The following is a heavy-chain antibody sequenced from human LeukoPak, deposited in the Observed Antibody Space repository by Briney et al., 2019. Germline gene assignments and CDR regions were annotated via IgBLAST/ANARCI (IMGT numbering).Heavy chain of an antibody. J-gene: IGHJ3*02. CDR1: GFTFSSNY. D-gene: IGHD3-22*01. CDR2: IYSGGTT. V-gene: IGHV3-66*01. CDR3: ARDYYDSSGYYRRDAFDI. Sequence: GGSLRLSCAASGFTFSSNYMTWVRQAPGKGLEWVSVIYSGGTTYYADSVKGRFTISRDNAKNTLYLQMNSLRAEDTAVYYCARDYYDSSGYYRRDAFDIWGQGTMVTVSS.